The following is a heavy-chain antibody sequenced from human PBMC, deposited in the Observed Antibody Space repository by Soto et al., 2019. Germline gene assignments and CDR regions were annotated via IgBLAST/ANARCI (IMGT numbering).Heavy chain of an antibody. J-gene: IGHJ2*01. Sequence: VKVSCKASGYTFTSYAMNWVRQAPGQRLEWMGWINAGNGNTKYSQKFQGRVTITRDTSASTAYMELCSLRSEDTAVYYCARGGSLYWYFDLWGRGTLVTVSS. V-gene: IGHV1-3*01. CDR3: ARGGSLYWYFDL. D-gene: IGHD1-26*01. CDR2: INAGNGNT. CDR1: GYTFTSYA.